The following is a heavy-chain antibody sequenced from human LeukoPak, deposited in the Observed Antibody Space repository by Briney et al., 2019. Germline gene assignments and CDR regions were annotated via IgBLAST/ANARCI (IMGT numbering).Heavy chain of an antibody. J-gene: IGHJ3*02. Sequence: GASVKVSCKASGYTFTSYDINWVRQATGQGLEWMGWMNPNSGNTGYAQKFQGRVTMTRNTSISTAYMELSSLRSEDTAVYYCARGGALQWYDPFDIWGQGTMVTVSS. CDR3: ARGGALQWYDPFDI. D-gene: IGHD2-15*01. CDR2: MNPNSGNT. V-gene: IGHV1-8*01. CDR1: GYTFTSYD.